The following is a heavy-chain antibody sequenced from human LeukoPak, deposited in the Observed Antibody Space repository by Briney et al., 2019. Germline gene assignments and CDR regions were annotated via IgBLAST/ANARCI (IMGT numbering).Heavy chain of an antibody. CDR2: IFGSGGSP. Sequence: GGSLRLSCEASGFTFGSHAMCWVRQAPGKGLEWVAGIFGSGGSPHYAGPVKGRFTISRDNSRNTVYLQINSLRAEDTAVYYCGKTTVGYSSGQKPAWPVDYWGQGTLVTVSS. J-gene: IGHJ4*02. V-gene: IGHV3-23*01. CDR1: GFTFGSHA. CDR3: GKTTVGYSSGQKPAWPVDY. D-gene: IGHD5-18*01.